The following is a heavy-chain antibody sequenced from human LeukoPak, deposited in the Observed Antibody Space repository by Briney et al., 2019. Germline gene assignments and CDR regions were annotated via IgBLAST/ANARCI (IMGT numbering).Heavy chain of an antibody. Sequence: PGGSLRLSCAASGFTFSSYEMNWVRQAPGKGLEWVSYISSSGSTIYYADPVKGRFTISRDNAKNTLYLQMNSLRAEDTAVYYCARDWFHAIDYWGQGTLVTVSS. CDR3: ARDWFHAIDY. CDR2: ISSSGSTI. J-gene: IGHJ4*02. CDR1: GFTFSSYE. D-gene: IGHD2/OR15-2a*01. V-gene: IGHV3-48*03.